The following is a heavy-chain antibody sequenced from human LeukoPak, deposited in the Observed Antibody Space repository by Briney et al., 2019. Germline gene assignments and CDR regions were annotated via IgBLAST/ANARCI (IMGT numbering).Heavy chain of an antibody. D-gene: IGHD3-3*01. CDR3: ARDKNYDFWSGYPDY. V-gene: IGHV4-61*02. CDR2: IYTSGST. CDR1: GGSISSGSYY. J-gene: IGHJ4*02. Sequence: SETLTLTCTVSGGSISSGSYYWIWIRQPAGKGLEWIGRIYTSGSTNYNPSLKSRVTISVDTSKNQFSLKLSSVTAADTAVYYCARDKNYDFWSGYPDYWGQGTLVTVSS.